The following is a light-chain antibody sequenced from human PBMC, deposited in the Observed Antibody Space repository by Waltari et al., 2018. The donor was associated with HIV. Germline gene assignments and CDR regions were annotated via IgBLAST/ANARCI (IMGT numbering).Light chain of an antibody. J-gene: IGLJ3*02. Sequence: QSVLTHPPSASAAPGQKVTISCPGNPSNLGNNHMSWYQQVPGAAPKLPIHDNGKRPSGMPGRFSASKSGTSATLVITGLQTGDEADYYCGTLDTRVSEVVFGGGTKLTVL. CDR1: PSNLGNNH. V-gene: IGLV1-51*01. CDR2: DNG. CDR3: GTLDTRVSEVV.